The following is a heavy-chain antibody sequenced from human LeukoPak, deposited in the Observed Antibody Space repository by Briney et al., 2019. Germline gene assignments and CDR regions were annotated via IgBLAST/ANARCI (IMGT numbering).Heavy chain of an antibody. J-gene: IGHJ4*02. D-gene: IGHD2-2*01. CDR3: SSTSAGY. CDR2: IRYDGSDK. CDR1: GFTFKSYG. V-gene: IGHV3-30*02. Sequence: PGGSLRLSCAASGFTFKSYGMHWVRQAPGKGLEWVGFIRYDGSDKYYEDSVKGRFTISRDNSKNILYLQMNNLRTEDTAVYHCSSTSAGYWGQGTPVTVSS.